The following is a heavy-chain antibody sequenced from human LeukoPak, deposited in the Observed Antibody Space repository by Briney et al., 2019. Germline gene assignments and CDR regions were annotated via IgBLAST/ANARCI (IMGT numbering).Heavy chain of an antibody. V-gene: IGHV4-39*07. J-gene: IGHJ4*02. CDR2: IYYSGST. Sequence: SETLSLTCTVSGGSISSSSYYWGWIRQPPGKRLEWIGSIYYSGSTYYNPSLKSRVTISVDTSKNQFSLKLSSVTAADTAVYYCARSGIGQNYFDYWGQGTLVTDSS. CDR1: GGSISSSSYY. CDR3: ARSGIGQNYFDY. D-gene: IGHD1-14*01.